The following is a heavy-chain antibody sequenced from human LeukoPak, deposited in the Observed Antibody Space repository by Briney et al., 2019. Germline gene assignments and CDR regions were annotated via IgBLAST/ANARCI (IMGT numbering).Heavy chain of an antibody. CDR3: ARASHKYYDFWSGLGWFDP. CDR2: INPSGGST. CDR1: GYTFTSYY. V-gene: IGHV1-46*01. D-gene: IGHD3-3*01. Sequence: ASVKVSCKASGYTFTSYYMHWVRPAPGQGLEWMGIINPSGGSTSYAQKFQGRVTMTRDTSTSTVYMELSSLRSEDTAVYYCARASHKYYDFWSGLGWFDPWGQGTLVTVSS. J-gene: IGHJ5*02.